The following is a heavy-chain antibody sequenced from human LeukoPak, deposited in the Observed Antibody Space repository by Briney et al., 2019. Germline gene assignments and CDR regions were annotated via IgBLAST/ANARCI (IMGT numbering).Heavy chain of an antibody. CDR1: GYTFTSYG. Sequence: ASVKVSCKASGYTFTSYGISWVRQAPGQGLERMGWISAYNGNTNYAQKLQGRVTMTTDTSTSTAYMELRSLRSDDTAVYYCARGRYYYDSSGYRPLRYWGQGTLVTVSS. CDR2: ISAYNGNT. CDR3: ARGRYYYDSSGYRPLRY. J-gene: IGHJ4*02. D-gene: IGHD3-22*01. V-gene: IGHV1-18*01.